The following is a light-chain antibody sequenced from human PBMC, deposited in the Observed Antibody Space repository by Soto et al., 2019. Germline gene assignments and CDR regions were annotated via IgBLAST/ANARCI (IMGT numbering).Light chain of an antibody. Sequence: EIVLKQSPGTLSLSPGERATLSCRASQSVSSNYLAWYQQKHGQAPRLLIYGAYSRATGIPDRFSGSGSGTGFTLNISRLEPEDFAMSYCQQYVSLNRNTYGQGTKLESK. CDR3: QQYVSLNRNT. CDR1: QSVSSNY. V-gene: IGKV3-20*01. CDR2: GAY. J-gene: IGKJ2*01.